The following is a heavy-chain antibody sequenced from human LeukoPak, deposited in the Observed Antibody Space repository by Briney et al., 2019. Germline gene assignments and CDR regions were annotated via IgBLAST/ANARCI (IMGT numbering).Heavy chain of an antibody. CDR1: GYTFSDYW. D-gene: IGHD6-13*01. J-gene: IGHJ5*02. CDR2: NDPRDSQT. V-gene: IGHV5-10-1*01. Sequence: GEALKISCKGSGYTFSDYWISWVRQMPGKGLEWMGRNDPRDSQTTYSPSFQGHVTISADKSISTAYLQWSSLKASDTAMYYCTRHDGFRAAIKMDPWGQGTLVTVSS. CDR3: TRHDGFRAAIKMDP.